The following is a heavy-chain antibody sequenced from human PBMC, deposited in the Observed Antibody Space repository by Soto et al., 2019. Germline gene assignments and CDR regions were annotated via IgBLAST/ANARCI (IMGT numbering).Heavy chain of an antibody. CDR3: ARDLYSSPSAFDI. V-gene: IGHV1-3*01. D-gene: IGHD6-6*01. CDR2: INAGNGNT. J-gene: IGHJ3*02. Sequence: QVQLVQSGAEVKKPGASVKVSCKASGYTFTRYAMHWVRQAPGQRLEWMGWINAGNGNTKYSQKFQGRVNITRDTSASTAYMELSSLRSEDTAVYSCARDLYSSPSAFDIWGQGTMVTVSS. CDR1: GYTFTRYA.